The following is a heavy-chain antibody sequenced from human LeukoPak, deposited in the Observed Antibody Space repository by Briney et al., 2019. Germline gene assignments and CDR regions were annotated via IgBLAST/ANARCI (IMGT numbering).Heavy chain of an antibody. J-gene: IGHJ4*02. CDR1: GFTFSTYS. CDR2: ISSSSDSI. Sequence: GGSLRLSCGASGFTFSTYSMHWVRQAPGKGLQWVSYISSSSDSIYYADSVKGRFTVSRDNAKNSLFLQMNSLRAEDTAVYYCARGHYYDSSGYHYWGQGTLVTVSS. V-gene: IGHV3-48*01. CDR3: ARGHYYDSSGYHY. D-gene: IGHD3-22*01.